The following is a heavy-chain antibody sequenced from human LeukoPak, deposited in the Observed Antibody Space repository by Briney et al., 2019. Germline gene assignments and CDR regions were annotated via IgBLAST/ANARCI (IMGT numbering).Heavy chain of an antibody. D-gene: IGHD6-13*01. CDR1: GGSISSSSYY. V-gene: IGHV4-39*01. Sequence: SESLSLTCTVSGGSISSSSYYWGWIRQPPGKGLGWIGSIYYSGSTYYNPSLKSRVTISVDTSKNQFSLKLSSVTAADTAVYYCARLYAAAGTYWFDPWGQGTLVTVSS. J-gene: IGHJ5*02. CDR2: IYYSGST. CDR3: ARLYAAAGTYWFDP.